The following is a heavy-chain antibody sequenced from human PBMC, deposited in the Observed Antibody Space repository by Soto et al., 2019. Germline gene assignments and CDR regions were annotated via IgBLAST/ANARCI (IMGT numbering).Heavy chain of an antibody. CDR1: GYTFTGYY. CDR2: INPNSGGT. D-gene: IGHD3-10*01. CDR3: ARVEAYYYGSGGPDYYYGMDA. V-gene: IGHV1-2*04. J-gene: IGHJ6*02. Sequence: ASVKVSCKASGYTFTGYYMHWVRQAPGQGLEWMGWINPNSGGTNYAQKFQGWVTMTRDTSISTAYMELSRLRSDDTAVYYCARVEAYYYGSGGPDYYYGMDAWGQGTTVTVSS.